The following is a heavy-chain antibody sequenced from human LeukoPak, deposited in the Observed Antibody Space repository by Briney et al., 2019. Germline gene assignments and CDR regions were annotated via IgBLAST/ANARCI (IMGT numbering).Heavy chain of an antibody. CDR1: GFTFSDYW. V-gene: IGHV3-7*01. CDR3: VNDYDRQRGY. D-gene: IGHD4-17*01. CDR2: INQAASEK. J-gene: IGHJ4*02. Sequence: GGSLRLSCGVSGFTFSDYWMSWVRQAPGKGLEWLANINQAASEKYYLDSVKGRFTISRDNAKNSLYLQMNSLRAEDTAMYYCVNDYDRQRGYWGQGTLVTVSS.